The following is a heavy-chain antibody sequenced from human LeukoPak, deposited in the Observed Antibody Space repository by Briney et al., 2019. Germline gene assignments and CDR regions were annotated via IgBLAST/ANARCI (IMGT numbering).Heavy chain of an antibody. CDR3: ARDRGYCSSTSCYTSHGY. V-gene: IGHV1-18*01. J-gene: IGHJ4*02. CDR1: GYTFDDFG. CDR2: ISVYNGGT. D-gene: IGHD2-2*02. Sequence: ASVKVSCKASGYTFDDFGIIWVRQAPGQGLEWMGWISVYNGGTEYSQWFQSRVTMTTDTSTSTAYMELRSLRSDDTAVYYCARDRGYCSSTSCYTSHGYWGQGTLVTVSS.